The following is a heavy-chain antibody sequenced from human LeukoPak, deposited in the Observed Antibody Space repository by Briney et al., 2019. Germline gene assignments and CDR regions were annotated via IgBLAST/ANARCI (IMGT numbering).Heavy chain of an antibody. CDR2: IYYSGST. CDR3: ARHWAFCGGDCYPTRVWFDP. CDR1: GDSISRYSYY. D-gene: IGHD2-21*02. V-gene: IGHV4-39*01. Sequence: SETLSLTCTVSGDSISRYSYYWGWIRQPPGKELEWIGSIYYSGSTYYNPSLKSRVTVSVDTSKNQFSLKLSSVTAADTAVYYCARHWAFCGGDCYPTRVWFDPWGQGSLVTVSS. J-gene: IGHJ5*02.